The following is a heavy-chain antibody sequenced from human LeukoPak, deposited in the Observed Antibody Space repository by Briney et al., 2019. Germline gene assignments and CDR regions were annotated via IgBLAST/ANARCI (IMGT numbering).Heavy chain of an antibody. D-gene: IGHD3-10*01. CDR1: GFTLSDYY. CDR2: ISGTGRTI. J-gene: IGHJ5*02. CDR3: ARGGSQVPLDNWFDP. Sequence: GGSLRLSCAASGFTLSDYYMSWIRQAPGEGLEWVSYISGTGRTIYYADSVRGRFTISRDNAKNSLYLQMNSLRAEDAAVYYCARGGSQVPLDNWFDPWGQGTLVTVSS. V-gene: IGHV3-11*01.